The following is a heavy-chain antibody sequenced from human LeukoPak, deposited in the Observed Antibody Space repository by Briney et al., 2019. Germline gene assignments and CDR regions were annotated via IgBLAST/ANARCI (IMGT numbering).Heavy chain of an antibody. D-gene: IGHD1-14*01. CDR3: ARAGNHRIDY. J-gene: IGHJ4*02. V-gene: IGHV3-74*01. CDR1: GFTFSTYW. CDR2: INSDDSII. Sequence: GGSLRLSCAASGFTFSTYWMHWVRQAPGEGLVWVSRINSDDSIINYADSVKGRFTISRDNAKNTLYLQMNSLRAEDTAVYYCARAGNHRIDYWGQGTLVTVSS.